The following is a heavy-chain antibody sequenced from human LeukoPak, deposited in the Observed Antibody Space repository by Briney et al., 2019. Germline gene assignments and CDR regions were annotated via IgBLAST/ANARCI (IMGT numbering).Heavy chain of an antibody. V-gene: IGHV3-23*01. CDR1: GFTFSSYA. Sequence: GGSLRLSCAVSGFTFSSYAMSWVRQAPGKGLEWVSTISGSGGSTYYADSVKGRFTISRDNSKNMLYLQMNSLRAEDTAVYYCARDCCGVWGPLGDYWGQGTLVTVSS. CDR3: ARDCCGVWGPLGDY. CDR2: ISGSGGST. J-gene: IGHJ4*02. D-gene: IGHD3-16*01.